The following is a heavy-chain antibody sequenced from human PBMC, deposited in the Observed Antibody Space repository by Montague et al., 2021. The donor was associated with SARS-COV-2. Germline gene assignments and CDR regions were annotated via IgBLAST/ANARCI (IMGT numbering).Heavy chain of an antibody. V-gene: IGHV4-34*01. CDR3: ARSTVTNSPFGFSNKLRSRYNGMDV. CDR2: INHSGST. J-gene: IGHJ6*02. D-gene: IGHD4-17*01. CDR1: GGSFSGYY. Sequence: SETLSLTCAVYGGSFSGYYLNWIRQPPGKGPEWIGEINHSGSTNYNPSLKSRVTIAVDTSKNQVSLKLTSVTAADTAVFYCARSTVTNSPFGFSNKLRSRYNGMDVWGQGTTVTVSS.